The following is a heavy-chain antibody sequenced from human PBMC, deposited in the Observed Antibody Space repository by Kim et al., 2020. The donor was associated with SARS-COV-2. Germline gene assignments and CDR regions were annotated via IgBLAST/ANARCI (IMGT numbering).Heavy chain of an antibody. CDR1: GFTFSTYA. D-gene: IGHD3-10*01. J-gene: IGHJ6*02. CDR3: VKAQGFGPSSYYHYGRDV. CDR2: ISHNGVST. V-gene: IGHV3-64D*09. Sequence: GGSLRLSCAASGFTFSTYAMFWVRQAPGKGLDYLSAISHNGVSTYYADSVKGRFTVSRDDSKNTLYLRLNSLRPEDTAVYYCVKAQGFGPSSYYHYGRDVWGQGTTFTVS.